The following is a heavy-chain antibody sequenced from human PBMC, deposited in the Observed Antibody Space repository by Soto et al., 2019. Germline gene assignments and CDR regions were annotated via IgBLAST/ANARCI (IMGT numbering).Heavy chain of an antibody. CDR3: ARYEYGNSLYGVDV. CDR2: VDHRGST. D-gene: IGHD1-7*01. Sequence: GTLSLTCVVTGESFSGYSWSWIRQTPGMGLEWIGEVDHRGSTTYNPSLKNRASISIDSSKNLFSLELTSVTAADTALYFCARYEYGNSLYGVDVWGQGTRVTVSS. V-gene: IGHV4-34*01. CDR1: GESFSGYS. J-gene: IGHJ6*02.